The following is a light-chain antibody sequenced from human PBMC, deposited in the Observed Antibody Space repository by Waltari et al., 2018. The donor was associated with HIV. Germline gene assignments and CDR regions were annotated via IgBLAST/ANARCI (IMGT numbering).Light chain of an antibody. V-gene: IGLV2-14*01. CDR2: EVT. Sequence: QSALTQPAPASGSPGQPITISCPGTSSDDCGYHHVFWYQQHPGKAPKLMIYEVTNRPSGVSNRFSGSKSGNTASLTISGLQAEDEADYYCSSYTSSSTQVFGTGTKVTVL. CDR1: SSDDCGYHH. CDR3: SSYTSSSTQV. J-gene: IGLJ1*01.